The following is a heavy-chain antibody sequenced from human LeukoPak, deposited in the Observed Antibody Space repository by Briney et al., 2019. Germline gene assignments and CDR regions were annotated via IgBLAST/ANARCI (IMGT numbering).Heavy chain of an antibody. Sequence: SETLSLTCAVYGGSFSGYYWSWIRQPPGKGLEWIGEINHSGSTNYNPSLKSRVTISGDTSKNQFSLKLSSVTAADTAVYFCARQVVAVAGTGYFDYWGQGTLVTVSS. CDR2: INHSGST. CDR1: GGSFSGYY. J-gene: IGHJ4*02. D-gene: IGHD6-19*01. V-gene: IGHV4-34*01. CDR3: ARQVVAVAGTGYFDY.